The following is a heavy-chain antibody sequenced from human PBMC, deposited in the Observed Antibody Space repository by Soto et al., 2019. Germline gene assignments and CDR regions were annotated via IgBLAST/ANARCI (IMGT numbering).Heavy chain of an antibody. J-gene: IGHJ4*02. CDR1: GDSMTGYH. D-gene: IGHD2-15*01. CDR3: ATYQPGGGGKGG. Sequence: QVQLQESGPGLVKPSETLSLTCTVSGDSMTGYHRGWIRQAPGKGLEWIGCIYDSTSTRYSPSFMNRVAMSEDTTKNQFSLKLSSVTAADTAVYYCATYQPGGGGKGGWDQGRLVTVSS. CDR2: IYDSTST. V-gene: IGHV4-59*08.